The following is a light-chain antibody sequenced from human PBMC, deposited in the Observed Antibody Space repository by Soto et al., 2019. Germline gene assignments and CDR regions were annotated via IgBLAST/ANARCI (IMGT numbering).Light chain of an antibody. V-gene: IGKV3-15*01. CDR2: GAS. CDR3: QQYSYWPRT. J-gene: IGKJ1*01. CDR1: QSLRSN. Sequence: IVLTQSPGTLSLSPGERATLSCRASQSLRSNLAWYQQKPGQAPRLLIHGASTRAPGIPARFSGSGSGTEFTLTISSLQSEDFAVYYCQQYSYWPRTFGQGTKVDIK.